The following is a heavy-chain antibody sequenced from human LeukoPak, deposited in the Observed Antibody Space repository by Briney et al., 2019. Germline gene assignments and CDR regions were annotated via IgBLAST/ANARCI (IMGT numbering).Heavy chain of an antibody. Sequence: KSGGSLRLSCAASGFTFSDYYMSWIRQAPGKGLEWVSYISSSGSTIYYADSVKGRFTISRDNAKNSLYLQMNSLRAEDTAVYYCARVDSGYDPSFDYWGQGTLVTVSS. CDR3: ARVDSGYDPSFDY. D-gene: IGHD5-12*01. V-gene: IGHV3-11*04. CDR1: GFTFSDYY. CDR2: ISSSGSTI. J-gene: IGHJ4*02.